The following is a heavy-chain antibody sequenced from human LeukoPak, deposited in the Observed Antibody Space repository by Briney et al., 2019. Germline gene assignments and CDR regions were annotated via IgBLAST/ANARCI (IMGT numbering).Heavy chain of an antibody. CDR1: GGSFSGYY. CDR3: ARGRGGYCSSTSCYNTWFDP. D-gene: IGHD2-2*02. Sequence: PSETLSLTCAVYGGSFSGYYWSRIRQPPGKGLEWIGEINHSGSTNYNPSLKSRVTISVDTSKNQFSLKLSSVTAADTAVYYCARGRGGYCSSTSCYNTWFDPWGQGTLVTVSS. V-gene: IGHV4-34*01. CDR2: INHSGST. J-gene: IGHJ5*02.